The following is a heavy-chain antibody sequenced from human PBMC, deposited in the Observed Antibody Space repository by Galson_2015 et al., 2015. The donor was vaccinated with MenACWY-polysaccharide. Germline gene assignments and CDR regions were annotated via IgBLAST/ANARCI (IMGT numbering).Heavy chain of an antibody. CDR3: AKHGGIVGTTGRDAFDI. CDR2: SYCAGSR. J-gene: IGHJ3*02. Sequence: ATRLLTCAVAGGSIRSDFWCGRRPPAGGVLEWIGYSYCAGSRNYNPSLKGRVTISGDTSKNQLSQKMSTVTAADTAVYYCAKHGGIVGTTGRDAFDIWGQGTMVTVSS. D-gene: IGHD1-26*01. V-gene: IGHV4-59*08. CDR1: GGSIRSDF.